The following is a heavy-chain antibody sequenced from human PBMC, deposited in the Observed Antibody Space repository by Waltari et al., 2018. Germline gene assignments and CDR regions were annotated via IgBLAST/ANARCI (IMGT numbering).Heavy chain of an antibody. Sequence: VQLVQSGGEVKTPGSSVKVSCKASGGSFGGYGVSWVRQAPGQGLEWMGVIIPMFGIPDFSQKFQDRLTITADESTNTVYMELSSLMSEDTAIYYCARHELGISQYYYNMYVWGQGTTVTISS. CDR3: ARHELGISQYYYNMYV. J-gene: IGHJ6*03. CDR1: GGSFGGYG. D-gene: IGHD7-27*01. CDR2: IIPMFGIP. V-gene: IGHV1-69*12.